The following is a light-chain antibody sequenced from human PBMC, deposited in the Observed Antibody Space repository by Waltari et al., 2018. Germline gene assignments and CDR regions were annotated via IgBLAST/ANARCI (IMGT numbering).Light chain of an antibody. CDR1: NIGSKN. Sequence: SYVLTQPPSVSVAPGQTAKITCGGNNIGSKNVHWYQQRPGQAPVLVVHDDSERPSGIPERFSGSKSRNTATLTVHRVEAGDEADYYCHVWDTSSDSQIFGGGTKLTVL. V-gene: IGLV3-21*02. CDR3: HVWDTSSDSQI. CDR2: DDS. J-gene: IGLJ2*01.